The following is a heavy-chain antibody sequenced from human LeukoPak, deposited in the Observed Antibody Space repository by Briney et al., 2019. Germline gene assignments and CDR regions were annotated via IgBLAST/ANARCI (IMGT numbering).Heavy chain of an antibody. CDR1: GGSISSSSYY. Sequence: SETLSLTCTVSGGSISSSSYYWGWIRQPPGKGLEWIGSIYYSGSTYYNPSLKSRVTISVDTSKNQFSLKLSSVTAADTAVYYCARHVSSTLKCSGGSCYSYYFDYWGQGTLVTVSS. CDR2: IYYSGST. V-gene: IGHV4-39*01. CDR3: ARHVSSTLKCSGGSCYSYYFDY. J-gene: IGHJ4*02. D-gene: IGHD2-15*01.